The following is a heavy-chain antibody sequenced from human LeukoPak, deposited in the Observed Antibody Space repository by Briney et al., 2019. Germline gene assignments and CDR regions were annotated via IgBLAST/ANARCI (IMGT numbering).Heavy chain of an antibody. CDR2: IWSDGSNK. D-gene: IGHD1-26*01. CDR1: GFTFSSYG. Sequence: PGGSLRLSCAASGFTFSSYGMHWVRQAPGKGLEWVAVIWSDGSNKYYADSVKGRFTISRDNSKNTLYLQMSSLGAEDTAVYYCAKPLGATNAFDIWGQGTMVTVSS. J-gene: IGHJ3*02. CDR3: AKPLGATNAFDI. V-gene: IGHV3-33*06.